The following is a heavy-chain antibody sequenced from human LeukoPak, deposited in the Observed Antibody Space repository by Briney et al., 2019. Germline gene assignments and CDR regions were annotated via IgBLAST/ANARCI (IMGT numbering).Heavy chain of an antibody. CDR1: GGSFSGYY. D-gene: IGHD1-26*01. CDR2: INHSGST. CDR3: AFRSGSYDN. Sequence: SETLSLTCAVYGGSFSGYYWSWIPQPPGKGLEWIGEINHSGSTNYNPSLKSRVTISVDTPKNQFSLKLSSVTAADTAVYYCAFRSGSYDNWGQGTLVTVSS. V-gene: IGHV4-34*01. J-gene: IGHJ4*02.